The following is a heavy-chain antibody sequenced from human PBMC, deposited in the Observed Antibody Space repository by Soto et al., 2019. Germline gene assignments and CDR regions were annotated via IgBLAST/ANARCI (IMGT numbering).Heavy chain of an antibody. CDR3: AKGSHYYDSSGYYGSGYFQH. V-gene: IGHV3-23*01. CDR2: ITGSAGSS. J-gene: IGHJ1*01. D-gene: IGHD3-22*01. CDR1: GFTFSSYS. Sequence: SLRLSCAASGFTFSSYSMSWVRRAPGKGLEWVSTITGSAGSSYYADSVKGRFTISRDNSKKTVYLQMHSLRAEDTALYYCAKGSHYYDSSGYYGSGYFQHWGQGTLVTVSS.